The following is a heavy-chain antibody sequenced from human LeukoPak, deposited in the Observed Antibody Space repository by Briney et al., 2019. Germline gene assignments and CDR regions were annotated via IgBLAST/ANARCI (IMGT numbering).Heavy chain of an antibody. J-gene: IGHJ4*02. CDR1: GFTFSDYC. CDR3: ARAYSSWYYFDY. V-gene: IGHV3-11*01. CDR2: ISSSGSTI. Sequence: GGSLRLSCAASGFTFSDYCMSWIRQAPGKGLEWVSYISSSGSTIYYADSVKGRFTISRDNAKNSLYLQMNSLRAEDTAVYYCARAYSSWYYFDYWGQGTLVTVSS. D-gene: IGHD6-13*01.